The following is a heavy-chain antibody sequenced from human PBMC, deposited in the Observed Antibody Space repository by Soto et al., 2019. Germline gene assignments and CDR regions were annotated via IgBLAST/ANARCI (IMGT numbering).Heavy chain of an antibody. CDR1: GFTFSTYA. V-gene: IGHV3-23*01. CDR2: ISSSGDAT. J-gene: IGHJ6*02. CDR3: AKNGDFWSWGMDV. D-gene: IGHD3-3*01. Sequence: WGSLRLSCAASGFTFSTYAMTWVRQAPGKGLEWVSIISSSGDATYYLDSVKGRFTISRANSRNTLNLQMHSLRAEDTAVYYCAKNGDFWSWGMDVWGQGTTVTVSS.